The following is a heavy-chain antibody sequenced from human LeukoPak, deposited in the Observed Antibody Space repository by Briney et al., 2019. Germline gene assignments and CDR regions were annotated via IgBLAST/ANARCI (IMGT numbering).Heavy chain of an antibody. CDR3: ARGTVCGSGGKCSGSWYYDY. V-gene: IGHV1-8*01. D-gene: IGHD6-13*01. CDR1: GYTFTSND. Sequence: GASVKVSCKASGYTFTSNDINWVRQATGQGLEWMGWMNPNSGNTGCAQKFQGRVAMTRNTSISTAYMELSSLRSEDTAVYYCARGTVCGSGGKCSGSWYYDYWGQGTLVTVSS. CDR2: MNPNSGNT. J-gene: IGHJ4*02.